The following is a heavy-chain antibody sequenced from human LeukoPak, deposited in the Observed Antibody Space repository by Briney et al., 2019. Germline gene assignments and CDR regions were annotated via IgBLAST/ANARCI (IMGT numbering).Heavy chain of an antibody. V-gene: IGHV3-30-3*01. D-gene: IGHD2/OR15-2a*01. CDR2: ISYDGSNK. Sequence: GGSLRLTCAASGFTFSSYAMHWVRQAPGKGLEWVAVISYDGSNKYYADSVKGRFTISRDNSKNTLYLQMNSLRAEDTAVYYCARDNYLPYYYYMDVWGKGTTVTVSS. J-gene: IGHJ6*03. CDR1: GFTFSSYA. CDR3: ARDNYLPYYYYMDV.